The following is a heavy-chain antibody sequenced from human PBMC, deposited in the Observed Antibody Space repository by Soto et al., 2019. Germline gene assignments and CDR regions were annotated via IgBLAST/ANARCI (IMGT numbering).Heavy chain of an antibody. CDR1: GFTFSSYW. V-gene: IGHV3-7*01. CDR2: IKQDGSEK. D-gene: IGHD5-12*01. Sequence: GGSLRLSCAASGFTFSSYWMSWVRQAPGKGLEWVANIKQDGSEKYYVDSAKGRFTISRDNAKNSLYLQMNSLRAEDTAVYYCASVRGYSGYGGPYPDYWGQGTLVTVSS. CDR3: ASVRGYSGYGGPYPDY. J-gene: IGHJ4*02.